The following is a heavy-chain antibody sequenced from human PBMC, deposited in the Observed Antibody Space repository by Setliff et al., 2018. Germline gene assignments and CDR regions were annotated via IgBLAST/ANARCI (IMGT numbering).Heavy chain of an antibody. CDR1: NYSISSGYY. CDR2: IYHTGGT. V-gene: IGHV4-38-2*01. CDR3: ARRLPYWGFDY. Sequence: SETLSLTCGVSNYSISSGYYWAWIRQPPVRGLEWIGSIYHTGGTNYNPSLKTRFTISVDASKNQFSLRLTSVTAADTADYYCARRLPYWGFDYWGGGTLVTVSS. D-gene: IGHD3-16*01. J-gene: IGHJ4*02.